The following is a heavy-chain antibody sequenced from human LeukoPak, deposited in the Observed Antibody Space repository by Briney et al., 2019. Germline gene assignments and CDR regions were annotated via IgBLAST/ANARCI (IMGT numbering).Heavy chain of an antibody. CDR2: INHSGST. CDR3: ASIYGGNSDFDY. Sequence: SETLSLTCAVYGGSFSGYYWSWIRQPPGKGLEWIGEINHSGSTNYNPSLKSRVTISVDTSKNQFSLKLSSVTAADTAVYYCASIYGGNSDFDYWGQGTLVTVSS. D-gene: IGHD4-23*01. CDR1: GGSFSGYY. V-gene: IGHV4-34*01. J-gene: IGHJ4*02.